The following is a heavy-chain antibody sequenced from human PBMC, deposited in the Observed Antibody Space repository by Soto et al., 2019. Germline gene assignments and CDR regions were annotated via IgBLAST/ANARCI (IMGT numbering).Heavy chain of an antibody. Sequence: EVELVESGGGLVKPGGSLTLSCAASGFSFKNAWMNWVRQAQGKGLEWVGRIKNKNDGGTIDYAAFVKGRFTISRDASENTLYLHMNDLKTEDSSVYFCTGLWFGEIYNYWGQGSLVTVSS. D-gene: IGHD3-10*01. CDR2: IKNKNDGGTI. V-gene: IGHV3-15*07. CDR1: GFSFKNAW. CDR3: TGLWFGEIYNY. J-gene: IGHJ4*01.